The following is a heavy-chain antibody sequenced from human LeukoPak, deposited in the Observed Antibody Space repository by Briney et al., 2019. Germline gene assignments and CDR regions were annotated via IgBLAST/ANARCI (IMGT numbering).Heavy chain of an antibody. J-gene: IGHJ4*02. V-gene: IGHV1-2*02. CDR1: GYTFTGYY. D-gene: IGHD3-22*01. Sequence: ASVKVSCKASGYTFTGYYIHWVRQAPGQGLEWMGWIDPNSGGTNYAQKFQGRVTMTRDTSISTAFMELSRLKSDDTAVYYCATGITMIVVVTDPRFDYWGQGTLVTVSS. CDR3: ATGITMIVVVTDPRFDY. CDR2: IDPNSGGT.